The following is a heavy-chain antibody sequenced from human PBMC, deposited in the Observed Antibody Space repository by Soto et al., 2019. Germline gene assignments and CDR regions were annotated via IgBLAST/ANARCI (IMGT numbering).Heavy chain of an antibody. CDR1: GFTFSSYA. J-gene: IGHJ5*02. CDR2: ISGSGGST. Sequence: GGSLRLSCAASGFTFSSYAMSWVRQAPGKGLEWVSAISGSGGSTYYADSVKGRFTISRDNSKNTLYLQMNSLRAEDTAVYYCAKDPGYSSSSGGWFDPWGQGTLVTVSS. V-gene: IGHV3-23*01. CDR3: AKDPGYSSSSGGWFDP. D-gene: IGHD6-13*01.